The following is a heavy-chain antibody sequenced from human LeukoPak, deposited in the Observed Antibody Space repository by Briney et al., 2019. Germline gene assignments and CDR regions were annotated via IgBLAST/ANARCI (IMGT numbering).Heavy chain of an antibody. D-gene: IGHD3-10*01. CDR1: GFTFGNAW. Sequence: GGSLRLSCVASGFTFGNAWMSWVRQAPGKGLEWVSAISDSGGSTYYADSVKGRFTISRDNSKNTLYLQMNSLRAEDTAVYYCAKDRVVRGVIITADRDYWGQGTLVTVSS. CDR3: AKDRVVRGVIITADRDY. J-gene: IGHJ4*02. V-gene: IGHV3-23*01. CDR2: ISDSGGST.